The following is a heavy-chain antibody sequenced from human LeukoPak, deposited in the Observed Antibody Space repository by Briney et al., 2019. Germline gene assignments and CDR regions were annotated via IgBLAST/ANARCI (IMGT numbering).Heavy chain of an antibody. CDR1: SGPISTSNYY. CDR2: IFYSGST. V-gene: IGHV4-39*07. CDR3: ARISSSNWYNERGAFDV. Sequence: SETLSLTCTVSSGPISTSNYYWGWVRQPPGKALEWIGNIFYSGSTYYSPSLKSRVTISLDTSRNQFSLKLRSVTAADTAVYYCARISSSNWYNERGAFDVWGQGTMVTVSS. J-gene: IGHJ3*01. D-gene: IGHD6-13*01.